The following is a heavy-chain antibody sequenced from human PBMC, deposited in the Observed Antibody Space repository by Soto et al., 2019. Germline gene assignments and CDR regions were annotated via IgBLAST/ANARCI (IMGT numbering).Heavy chain of an antibody. J-gene: IGHJ4*02. V-gene: IGHV3-30-3*01. CDR1: VFTFSSYA. D-gene: IGHD3-22*01. CDR3: ARDVMDSSGYYYPFDY. Sequence: WWSLRLSCSASVFTFSSYAMHWCRQAPGKGLEWVAVISYDGSNKYYADSVKGRFTISRDNSKNTLYLQMNSLRAEDTAVYYCARDVMDSSGYYYPFDYWGQGTLVTVSS. CDR2: ISYDGSNK.